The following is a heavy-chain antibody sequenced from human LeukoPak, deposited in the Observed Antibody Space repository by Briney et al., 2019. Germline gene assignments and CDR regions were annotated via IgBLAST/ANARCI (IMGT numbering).Heavy chain of an antibody. CDR1: GYTFTSYY. D-gene: IGHD1-26*01. Sequence: GASVKVSCKASGYTFTSYYMHWVRQAPGQGLEWMGGIIPIFGTANYAQKFQGRVTITADESTSTAYMELSSLRSEDTAVYYCARFGATPDAFDIWGQGTMVTVSS. V-gene: IGHV1-69*13. CDR2: IIPIFGTA. J-gene: IGHJ3*02. CDR3: ARFGATPDAFDI.